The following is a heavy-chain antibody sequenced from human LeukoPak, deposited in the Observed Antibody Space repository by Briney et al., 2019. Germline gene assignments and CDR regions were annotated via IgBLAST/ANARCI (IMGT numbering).Heavy chain of an antibody. CDR3: ARLIAVAASDY. J-gene: IGHJ4*02. D-gene: IGHD6-19*01. CDR2: IYYSGST. Sequence: SETLSLTFTVSGGSISSSSYYWGWIRQPPGKGLEWIGSIYYSGSTYYNPSLKSRVTISVDTSKNQFSLKLSSVTAADTAVYYCARLIAVAASDYWGQGTLVTVSS. V-gene: IGHV4-39*01. CDR1: GGSISSSSYY.